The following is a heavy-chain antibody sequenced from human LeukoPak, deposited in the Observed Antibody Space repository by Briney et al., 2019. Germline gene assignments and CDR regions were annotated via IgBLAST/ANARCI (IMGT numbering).Heavy chain of an antibody. V-gene: IGHV4-59*08. Sequence: PSETLSLTCAVSGDSINGHSWSWILQPPGKGLEWIGYIYYSGSTHYNPSLKSRASLSVDTSKNQFSLNLSSVTAADTAVYYCARLSSSTSSSFYYYIRVWGKGTTVTVSS. J-gene: IGHJ6*03. CDR2: IYYSGST. D-gene: IGHD6-13*01. CDR3: ARLSSSTSSSFYYYIRV. CDR1: GDSINGHS.